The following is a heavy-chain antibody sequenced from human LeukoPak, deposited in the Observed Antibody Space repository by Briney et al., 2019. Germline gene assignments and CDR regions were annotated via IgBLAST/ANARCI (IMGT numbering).Heavy chain of an antibody. CDR3: ARIPGAGYSNGWYRFDP. V-gene: IGHV4-38-2*02. CDR2: IYHSGST. D-gene: IGHD6-19*01. CDR1: GYSISSGYY. Sequence: SETLSLTCTVSGYSISSGYYWGWIRPPPGKWLEWIGSIYHSGSTYYNPSLKSRVTISVDTSKNQFSLNLRSVTAADTALYYCARIPGAGYSNGWYRFDPWGQGTLVTVSS. J-gene: IGHJ5*02.